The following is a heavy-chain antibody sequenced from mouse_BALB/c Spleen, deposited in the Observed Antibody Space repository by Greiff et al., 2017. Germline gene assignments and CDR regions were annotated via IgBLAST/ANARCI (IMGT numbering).Heavy chain of an antibody. Sequence: QVQLQQSGAGLVKPGASVKLSCKASGYTFTEYIIHWVKQRPGQGLEWIGWIYPGSGSIKYNEKFKDKATLTADKSSSTVYMELSRLTSEDSAVYFCAKHEDLRPDTAGFAYWGQGTLVTVSA. V-gene: IGHV1-62-2*01. CDR1: GYTFTEYI. CDR3: AKHEDLRPDTAGFAY. CDR2: IYPGSGSI. D-gene: IGHD5-1-1*01. J-gene: IGHJ3*01.